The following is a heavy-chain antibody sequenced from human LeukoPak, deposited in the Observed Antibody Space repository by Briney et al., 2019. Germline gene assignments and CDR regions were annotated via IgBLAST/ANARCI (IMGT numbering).Heavy chain of an antibody. J-gene: IGHJ6*03. CDR2: ISGSGGGT. V-gene: IGHV3-23*01. CDR1: GFTFSTFA. CDR3: AKCRDYYYYFMDV. Sequence: GGSLRLSCSASGFTFSTFAMSWVRQAPGKVLGWDSSISGSGGGTYYADSVKGRFTISRDNSKNTLYLQMNSLRAEDTAVYYCAKCRDYYYYFMDVWGKGTTVTVSS.